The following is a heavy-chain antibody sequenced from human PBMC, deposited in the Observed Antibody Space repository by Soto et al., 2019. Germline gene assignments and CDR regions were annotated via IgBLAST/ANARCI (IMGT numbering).Heavy chain of an antibody. Sequence: EVQLVESGGGLVQPGGSLRLSCAASGFTFSSYWMHWVRQAPWKGLVWVSRINSDGSSTSYADSVKGRFTISRDNAKNTLYLQMNSLRAEDTAVYYCARDRKDFWDGPYMDVWGKGTTVTVSS. J-gene: IGHJ6*03. CDR2: INSDGSST. D-gene: IGHD3-3*01. CDR1: GFTFSSYW. CDR3: ARDRKDFWDGPYMDV. V-gene: IGHV3-74*01.